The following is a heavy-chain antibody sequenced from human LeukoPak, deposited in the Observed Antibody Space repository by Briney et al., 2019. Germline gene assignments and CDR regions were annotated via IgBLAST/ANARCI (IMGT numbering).Heavy chain of an antibody. D-gene: IGHD3-10*01. CDR3: ARPNYYGSGSPAGY. Sequence: GESLKFSCKASGYSFPSSSFAWLRRTPGKGLRWLGIIYPWDSDSAYSPPFQRQVTISANKYISNAYLQWSSLKASDTAMYYCARPNYYGSGSPAGYWGQGTLVTVSS. CDR2: IYPWDSDS. J-gene: IGHJ4*02. V-gene: IGHV5-51*01. CDR1: GYSFPSSS.